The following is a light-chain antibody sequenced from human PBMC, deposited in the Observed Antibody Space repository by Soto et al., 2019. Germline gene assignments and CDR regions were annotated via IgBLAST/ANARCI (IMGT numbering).Light chain of an antibody. J-gene: IGLJ2*01. V-gene: IGLV2-14*01. CDR3: SSYTSSSTLV. CDR2: EVS. Sequence: QSALTQPASVSGSPAQSITISCTGSSSDVGGYNYVSWYQQHPGKAPKLMIYEVSNRPSGISNRFSGSKSGNTASLTLSGLQAEDEADYYCSSYTSSSTLVFGGGTKLTVL. CDR1: SSDVGGYNY.